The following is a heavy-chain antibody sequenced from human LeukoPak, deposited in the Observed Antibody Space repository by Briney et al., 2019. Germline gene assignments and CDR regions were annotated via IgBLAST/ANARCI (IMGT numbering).Heavy chain of an antibody. CDR1: GFTLSHYQ. CDR3: ARGGRGSAAVVAPRSFDI. D-gene: IGHD3-22*01. J-gene: IGHJ3*02. CDR2: INSGSEAI. V-gene: IGHV3-48*01. Sequence: GGSLRLSSAMSGFTLSHYQMNWVRQAPGKGLEWVSYINSGSEAIYYADSVKGRFIISRDISKNTLYLQMNSLRAEDSALYYCARGGRGSAAVVAPRSFDIWGQGTMVTVSS.